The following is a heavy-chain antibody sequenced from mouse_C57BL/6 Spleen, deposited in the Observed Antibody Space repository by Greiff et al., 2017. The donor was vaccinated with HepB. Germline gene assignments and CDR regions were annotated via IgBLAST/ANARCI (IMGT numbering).Heavy chain of an antibody. CDR2: IYPGSGST. CDR1: GYTFTSYW. CDR3: ARRRAITTGVDY. V-gene: IGHV1-55*01. Sequence: QVQLQQPGAELVKPGASVKMSCKASGYTFTSYWITWVKQRPGQGLEWIGDIYPGSGSTNYNEKFKRKATLTVDTSSSTAYMQLSSLTSEDSAVYYCARRRAITTGVDYWGQGTTLTVSS. J-gene: IGHJ2*01. D-gene: IGHD1-1*01.